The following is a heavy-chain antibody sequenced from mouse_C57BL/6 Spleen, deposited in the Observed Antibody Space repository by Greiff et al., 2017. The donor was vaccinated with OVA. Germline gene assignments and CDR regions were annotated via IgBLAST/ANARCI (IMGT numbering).Heavy chain of an antibody. Sequence: EVHLVVSGGGLVQPKGSLKLSCAASGFSFYTYALNWVRQAPGKGLEWVARIRSKSNNYATYYADSVKDRFTISRDDSESMLYLQMNNLKTEDTAMYYCVRPYDYGAWFAYWGQGTLVTVSA. CDR3: VRPYDYGAWFAY. J-gene: IGHJ3*01. D-gene: IGHD2-4*01. CDR1: GFSFYTYA. CDR2: IRSKSNNYAT. V-gene: IGHV10-1*01.